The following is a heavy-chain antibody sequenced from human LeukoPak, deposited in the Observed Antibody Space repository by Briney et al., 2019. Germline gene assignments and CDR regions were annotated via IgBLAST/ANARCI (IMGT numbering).Heavy chain of an antibody. J-gene: IGHJ4*02. CDR2: IYYSGST. V-gene: IGHV4-59*01. CDR1: GGSISSYY. D-gene: IGHD3-22*01. CDR3: AAQGYYDSSGYPYYFDY. Sequence: SETLSLTCTVSGGSISSYYWSWIRQPPGKGLEWIGYIYYSGSTNYNPSLKSRVTISVDTSKNQFSLKLSSVTAADTAVYYCAAQGYYDSSGYPYYFDYWGQGTLVTVSP.